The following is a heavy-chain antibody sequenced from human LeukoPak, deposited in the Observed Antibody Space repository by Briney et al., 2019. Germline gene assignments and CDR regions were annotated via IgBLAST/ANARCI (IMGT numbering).Heavy chain of an antibody. CDR2: ISGSGGST. J-gene: IGHJ3*02. Sequence: GGSLRLSCAASGFTFSNYDMSWVRQAPGKGLEWVSNISGSGGSTYYADSVKGRFTISRDNSKNTLYLQMNSLRAEDTAVYNCAKSRYDFWSEDSFDIWGQGTMVTVSS. CDR3: AKSRYDFWSEDSFDI. CDR1: GFTFSNYD. V-gene: IGHV3-23*01. D-gene: IGHD3-3*01.